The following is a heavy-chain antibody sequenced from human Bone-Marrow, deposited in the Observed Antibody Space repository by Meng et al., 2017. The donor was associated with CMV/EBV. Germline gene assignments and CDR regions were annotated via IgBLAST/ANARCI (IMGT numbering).Heavy chain of an antibody. CDR3: AKDTVADYYYYYGMDV. CDR1: GFTFSTFA. J-gene: IGHJ6*02. V-gene: IGHV3-33*06. Sequence: GESLKISCATSGFTFSTFAMHWVRQAPGKGLEWVAVIWYDGSNKYYADSVKGRFTISRDNSKNTLYLQMNSLRAEDTAVYYCAKDTVADYYYYYGMDVWGQGTTVTVSS. CDR2: IWYDGSNK. D-gene: IGHD6-19*01.